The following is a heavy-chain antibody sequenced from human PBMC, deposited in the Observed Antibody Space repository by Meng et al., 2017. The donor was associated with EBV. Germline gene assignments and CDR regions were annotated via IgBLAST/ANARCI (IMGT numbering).Heavy chain of an antibody. CDR3: ARDPDSSGWYYFDY. Sequence: GRLGEAGGGVVQPGRSLRLSCAVFGFTFRCFAMHWVRQGPGKGLEWVAVISYDGSNKYYADSVKGRFTISRDNSKNTLYLQMNSLRAEDTAVYYCARDPDSSGWYYFDYWGQGTLVTVSS. J-gene: IGHJ4*02. CDR2: ISYDGSNK. D-gene: IGHD6-19*01. V-gene: IGHV3-30-3*01. CDR1: GFTFRCFA.